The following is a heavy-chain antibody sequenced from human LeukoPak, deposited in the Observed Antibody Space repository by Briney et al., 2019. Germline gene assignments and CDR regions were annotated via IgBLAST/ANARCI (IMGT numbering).Heavy chain of an antibody. Sequence: ASVKVSCKASGGTFSSYAISWVRQAPGQGLEWMGGIIPIFGTANYAQKFQGRVTITADESTGTAYMELSSLRSEDTAVYYCAREAVAYFYFDYWGQGTLVTVSS. CDR3: AREAVAYFYFDY. J-gene: IGHJ4*02. CDR1: GGTFSSYA. D-gene: IGHD6-19*01. CDR2: IIPIFGTA. V-gene: IGHV1-69*13.